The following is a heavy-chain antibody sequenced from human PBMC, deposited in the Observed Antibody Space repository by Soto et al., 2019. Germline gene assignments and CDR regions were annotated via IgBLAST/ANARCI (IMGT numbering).Heavy chain of an antibody. V-gene: IGHV2-5*02. CDR2: IYWDDDK. CDR1: GFSLSTSRVG. D-gene: IGHD3-16*01. Sequence: SGPTLVNPTQTLTLTCTFSGFSLSTSRVGVGWIRQPPGKALEWLAIIYWDDDKRYSPSLESRLAITKDTSKNQVVLTMTNLDPEDTATYYCAHIMITFGGVSALDAFDFWGQGTMVTVS. CDR3: AHIMITFGGVSALDAFDF. J-gene: IGHJ3*01.